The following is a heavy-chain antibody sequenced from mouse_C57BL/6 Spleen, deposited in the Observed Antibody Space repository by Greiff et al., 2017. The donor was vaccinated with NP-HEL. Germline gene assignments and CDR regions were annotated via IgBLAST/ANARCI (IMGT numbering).Heavy chain of an antibody. J-gene: IGHJ2*01. CDR2: IAPETGGT. D-gene: IGHD1-1*02. V-gene: IGHV1-15*01. Sequence: VQLQQSGAELVRPGASVTLSCTASGYTFTDYEMHWVKQTPVHGLEWIGAIAPETGGTAYNQKFKGKAILTADKSSSTAYMELRSLTAEDSAVYYCTRPLWKGYWGQGTTLTVSS. CDR3: TRPLWKGY. CDR1: GYTFTDYE.